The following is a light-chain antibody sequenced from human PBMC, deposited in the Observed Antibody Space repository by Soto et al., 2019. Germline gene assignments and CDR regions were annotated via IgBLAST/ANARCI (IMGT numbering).Light chain of an antibody. CDR3: QQYGSSPWT. CDR1: QSVSSSY. CDR2: AAS. J-gene: IGKJ1*01. Sequence: ETVLTQSPGTLSLSPGERATLSCRASQSVSSSYLVWHQQKPGQAHRLLIYAASRRATGIQDRFSGSGSGTDFTLTISRLEPEDFAVYYCQQYGSSPWTFGQGTKVDIK. V-gene: IGKV3-20*01.